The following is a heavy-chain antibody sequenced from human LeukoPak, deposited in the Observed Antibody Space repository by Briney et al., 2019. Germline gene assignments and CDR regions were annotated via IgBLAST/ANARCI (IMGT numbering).Heavy chain of an antibody. J-gene: IGHJ4*02. V-gene: IGHV3-21*01. CDR2: ISGDAGRT. CDR3: ARDRRYCTSTSCSGPEFDY. CDR1: GFTFSSYG. D-gene: IGHD2-2*01. Sequence: GGSLRLSCAASGFTFSSYGMNWVRQAPGKGLEWVSGISGDAGRTYYADSVKGRLTISRDNAKNSLYLQMNSLRAEDTAVYYCARDRRYCTSTSCSGPEFDYWGQGTLVTVSS.